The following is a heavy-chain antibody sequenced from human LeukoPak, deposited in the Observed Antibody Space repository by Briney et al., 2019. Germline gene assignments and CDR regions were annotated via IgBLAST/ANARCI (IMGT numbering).Heavy chain of an antibody. CDR2: IFHNGNT. CDR3: ARGIAVAGHFDY. CDR1: GYSISSDYY. J-gene: IGHJ4*02. Sequence: SETLSLTCTVSGYSISSDYYWGWIRQPPGKGLEWIGNIFHNGNTYYNPSLKSRVTMSIDTSKNQFSLKLSSVTAADTAVYYCARGIAVAGHFDYWGQGTLVTVSS. V-gene: IGHV4-38-2*02. D-gene: IGHD6-19*01.